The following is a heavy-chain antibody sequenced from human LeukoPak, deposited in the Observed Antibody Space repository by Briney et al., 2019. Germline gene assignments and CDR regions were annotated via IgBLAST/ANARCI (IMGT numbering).Heavy chain of an antibody. J-gene: IGHJ4*02. Sequence: SETLSLTCAVYGGSFSGYYWSWIRQPPGKGLEWIGEINHSGSTNYNPSLKSRVTISVDTSKNQFSLKLSSVTAADTAVYYCARVERCSGGSCYLFRFDYWGQGTLVTVSS. V-gene: IGHV4-34*01. CDR2: INHSGST. CDR1: GGSFSGYY. D-gene: IGHD2-15*01. CDR3: ARVERCSGGSCYLFRFDY.